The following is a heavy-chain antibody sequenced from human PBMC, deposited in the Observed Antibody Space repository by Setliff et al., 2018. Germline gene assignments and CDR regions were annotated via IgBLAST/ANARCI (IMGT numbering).Heavy chain of an antibody. J-gene: IGHJ4*02. CDR3: ARAAVTSGARADYFDN. V-gene: IGHV4-39*07. CDR2: TYDSGST. CDR1: GGPVTRTTTF. Sequence: PSETLSLTCTVSGGPVTRTTTFWGWVRQTSGKGLEWIGSTYDSGSTYYNPSLNSRVTISEDTSKNQFSLKLTSVTAADAAVYYCARAAVTSGARADYFDNWGRGTLVTVSS. D-gene: IGHD4-17*01.